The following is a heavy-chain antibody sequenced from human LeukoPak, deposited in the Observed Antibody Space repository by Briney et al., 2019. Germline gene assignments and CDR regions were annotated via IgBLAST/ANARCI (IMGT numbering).Heavy chain of an antibody. CDR1: GGTFSSYA. CDR3: ARDRTQWLVNVVGY. V-gene: IGHV1-69*13. Sequence: VASVKVSCKASGGTFSSYAISWVRQAPGQGLEWMGGVIPIFGTANYAQKFQGRVTITADESTSTAYMELSSLRAEDTAVYYCARDRTQWLVNVVGYWGQGTLVTVSS. J-gene: IGHJ4*02. CDR2: VIPIFGTA. D-gene: IGHD6-19*01.